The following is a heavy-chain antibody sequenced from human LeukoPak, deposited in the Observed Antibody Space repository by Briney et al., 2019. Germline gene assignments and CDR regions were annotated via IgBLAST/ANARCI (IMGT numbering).Heavy chain of an antibody. J-gene: IGHJ6*03. CDR1: GYSFTSYW. D-gene: IGHD2-15*01. CDR3: ARSVAGYYYYYYMDV. V-gene: IGHV5-51*01. CDR2: IYPGDSDT. Sequence: GESLKISCKGSGYSFTSYWIGWVRQMPGKGLEWMGIIYPGDSDTRYSPSFQGQVTISADKSISTAYLQWSSLKASDTAMYYCARSVAGYYYYYYMDVWGKGTTVTVSS.